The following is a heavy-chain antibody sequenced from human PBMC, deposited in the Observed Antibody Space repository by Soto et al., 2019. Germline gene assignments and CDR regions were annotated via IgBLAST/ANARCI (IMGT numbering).Heavy chain of an antibody. CDR2: MNRDGSEK. CDR1: GSTFSSDC. CDR3: GRDAGRRFDY. J-gene: IGHJ4*02. D-gene: IGHD6-13*01. V-gene: IGHV3-7*01. Sequence: EVQLVESGGGLVQPGGSLRLSCAASGSTFSSDCMTWARQAPGKGLEWVASMNRDGSEKRYVDSVEGRFTISRDNAKNSLFLQMNSLSPDDTAVYYCGRDAGRRFDYWGQGSLVTVSS.